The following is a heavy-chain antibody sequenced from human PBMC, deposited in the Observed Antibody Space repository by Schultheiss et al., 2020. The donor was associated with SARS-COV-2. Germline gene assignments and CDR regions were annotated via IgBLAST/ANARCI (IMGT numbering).Heavy chain of an antibody. CDR1: GFALTTSGVG. CDR3: TRSSGNNWFVP. V-gene: IGHV2-5*02. Sequence: SGPTLVKPTQTLTLTCTFSGFALTTSGVGVGWIRQPPGKALEWLALIYWDDDKRYSPSLKSRLTITKDTSKNQVVITMTNMDPVDTATYYCTRSSGNNWFVPWGHGTLGTGSS. CDR2: IYWDDDK. J-gene: IGHJ5*02. D-gene: IGHD3-3*01.